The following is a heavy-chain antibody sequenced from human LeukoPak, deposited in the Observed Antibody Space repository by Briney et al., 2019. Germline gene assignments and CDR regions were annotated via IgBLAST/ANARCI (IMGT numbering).Heavy chain of an antibody. J-gene: IGHJ4*02. V-gene: IGHV3-7*01. CDR1: GFSFYNLA. Sequence: GGSLRLSCATSGFSFYNLAFHWVRQAPGKGLEWVANIKEDGSQKYYVDSLKGRFTISRDNAQNTLYLQVNSLRAEDTAVYYCARIGYSSSSQDHWGQGTLVTVSS. D-gene: IGHD6-6*01. CDR2: IKEDGSQK. CDR3: ARIGYSSSSQDH.